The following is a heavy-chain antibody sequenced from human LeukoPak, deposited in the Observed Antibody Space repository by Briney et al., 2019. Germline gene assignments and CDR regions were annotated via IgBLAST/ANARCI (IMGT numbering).Heavy chain of an antibody. Sequence: GGSLRLSCAASGFAFSSYGMHWVRQAPGKGLEWVAVIWYDGSDKYCADSVKGRFTISRDNSENTLYLQINSLRAEDTAVYYCARDRDYDYFDYWGQGTLVTVSS. D-gene: IGHD5-12*01. CDR3: ARDRDYDYFDY. CDR1: GFAFSSYG. J-gene: IGHJ4*02. V-gene: IGHV3-33*01. CDR2: IWYDGSDK.